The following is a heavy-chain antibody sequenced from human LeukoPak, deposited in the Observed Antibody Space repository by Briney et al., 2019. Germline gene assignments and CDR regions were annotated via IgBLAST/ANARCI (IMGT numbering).Heavy chain of an antibody. Sequence: GGSLRLSCAASGFTFSSYAMSWVRQAPGKGLEWVSAISGSGGSTYYADSVKGRFTISRDNSKNTLYLQMNSLRAEDTAVYYCAKIFQSISWFDLDYWGQGTLVTVSS. V-gene: IGHV3-23*01. CDR2: ISGSGGST. D-gene: IGHD6-13*01. CDR3: AKIFQSISWFDLDY. CDR1: GFTFSSYA. J-gene: IGHJ4*02.